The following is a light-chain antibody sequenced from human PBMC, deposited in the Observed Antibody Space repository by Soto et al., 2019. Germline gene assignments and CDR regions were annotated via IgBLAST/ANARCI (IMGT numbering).Light chain of an antibody. V-gene: IGLV6-57*01. CDR1: RASIAGNY. CDR2: EDN. J-gene: IGLJ3*02. CDR3: QSYDATNQV. Sequence: NFMLTQPHSVSESPGKTVIISCTRTRASIAGNYVQWYQQRPGSSPTPVIYEDNQRPSGVPDRFSGSIDSSSNSASLTISGLETEDEADYFCQSYDATNQVFGGGTKLTVL.